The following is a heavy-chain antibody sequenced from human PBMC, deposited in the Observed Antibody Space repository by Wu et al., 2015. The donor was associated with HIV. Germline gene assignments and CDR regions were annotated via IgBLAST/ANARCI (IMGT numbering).Heavy chain of an antibody. J-gene: IGHJ6*03. V-gene: IGHV1-8*02. CDR1: GYTFTSYY. CDR3: ARGYLVSRGSRDYYMDV. Sequence: QVQLVQSGAEVKKPGASVKVSCKASGYTFTSYYMHWVRQATGQGLEWVGWMNPNTGNRGLAQKFQGRVTFTKNASITTAYMDMSSLTSADTGVYFCARGYLVSRGSRDYYMDVWGKGTTVTVFS. D-gene: IGHD1-26*01. CDR2: MNPNTGNR.